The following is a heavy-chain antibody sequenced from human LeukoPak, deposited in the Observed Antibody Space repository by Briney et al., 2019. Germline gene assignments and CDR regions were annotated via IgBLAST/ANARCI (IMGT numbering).Heavy chain of an antibody. V-gene: IGHV4-59*01. J-gene: IGHJ4*02. CDR3: ASRSSIWSGYQDTLYYFDS. Sequence: KPSETLSLTCTVSGGSISSYYWSWIWQPPRKRLEWIGHIYYSGSTNYNPSLKSRVTISVDTSKNQFSLKLSSVTAADTAVYYCASRSSIWSGYQDTLYYFDSWGQGTLVTVSS. CDR2: IYYSGST. D-gene: IGHD3-3*01. CDR1: GGSISSYY.